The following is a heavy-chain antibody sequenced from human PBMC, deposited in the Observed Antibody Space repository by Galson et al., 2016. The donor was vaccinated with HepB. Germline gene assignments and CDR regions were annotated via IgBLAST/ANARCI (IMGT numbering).Heavy chain of an antibody. V-gene: IGHV4-59*01. Sequence: SETLSLTCTVSGGSTSRFYCSWIRQSPGKGLEWLGYIFSTGNTNYNPSLPSRVTMSVDTSKNHFSLKLSSVTAADTAMYYCARVDPTKGFDIWGQGTMVTVSS. CDR3: ARVDPTKGFDI. CDR2: IFSTGNT. CDR1: GGSTSRFY. J-gene: IGHJ3*02. D-gene: IGHD5-18*01.